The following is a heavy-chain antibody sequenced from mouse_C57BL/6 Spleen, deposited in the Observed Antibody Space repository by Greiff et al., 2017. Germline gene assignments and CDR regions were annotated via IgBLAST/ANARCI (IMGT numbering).Heavy chain of an antibody. J-gene: IGHJ3*01. Sequence: VMLVESGPGLVAPSQSLSITCTVSGFSLTSYGVHWVRQPPGKGLEWLVVIWRDGSTTYNSALKSRLSISKDNSKSQVFLKMNSLQTDDTAMYYCARHEKMDGYYEGFAYWGQGTLVTVSA. CDR3: ARHEKMDGYYEGFAY. V-gene: IGHV2-6-1*01. D-gene: IGHD2-3*01. CDR2: IWRDGST. CDR1: GFSLTSYG.